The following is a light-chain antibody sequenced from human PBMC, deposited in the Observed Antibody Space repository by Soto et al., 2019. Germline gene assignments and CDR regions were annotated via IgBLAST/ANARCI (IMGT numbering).Light chain of an antibody. V-gene: IGLV2-23*01. CDR1: SNDVGTYNL. J-gene: IGLJ2*01. CDR2: EGN. CDR3: SSYVGSGTYVV. Sequence: QSALTQPASVSGSPGQSMTISCTGTSNDVGTYNLVSWYQQHPGNAPKLMIYEGNKRPSGVSNRFSGSKSGNTASLTISGLQAEDEGDYYCSSYVGSGTYVVFGGGTKLTVL.